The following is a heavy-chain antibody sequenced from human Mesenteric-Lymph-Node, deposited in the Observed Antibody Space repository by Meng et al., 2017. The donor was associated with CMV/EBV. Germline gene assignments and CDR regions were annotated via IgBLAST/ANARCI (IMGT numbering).Heavy chain of an antibody. D-gene: IGHD4-11*01. CDR3: ACLPESGTVTDFDY. CDR2: IKQDGSEK. CDR1: GFSFSSYW. J-gene: IGHJ4*02. V-gene: IGHV3-7*01. Sequence: GGSLRLSCAASGFSFSSYWMSWVRQAPGKGLEWVANIKQDGSEKYYVDSVKGRFTISRDNAKNSLYLQMNSLRAEDTAVYYCACLPESGTVTDFDYWGQGTLVTVSS.